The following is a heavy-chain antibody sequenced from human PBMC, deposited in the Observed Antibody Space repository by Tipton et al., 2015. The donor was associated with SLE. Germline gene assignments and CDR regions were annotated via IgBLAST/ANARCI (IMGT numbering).Heavy chain of an antibody. CDR3: AGAAPGVQGVNDAFDI. CDR1: GGSFSGYY. Sequence: LRLSCAVYGGSFSGYYWSWIRQPPGKGLEWIGEINHSGSTNYNPSLKSRVTISVDTSKNQFSLKLSSVTAADTAVYYCAGAAPGVQGVNDAFDIWGQGTTVTVSS. V-gene: IGHV4-34*01. CDR2: INHSGST. J-gene: IGHJ3*02. D-gene: IGHD3-10*01.